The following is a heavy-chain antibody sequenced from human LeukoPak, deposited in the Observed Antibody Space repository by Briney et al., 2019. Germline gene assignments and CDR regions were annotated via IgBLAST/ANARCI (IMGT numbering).Heavy chain of an antibody. V-gene: IGHV3-23*01. CDR2: ISGSGSST. D-gene: IGHD4-17*01. J-gene: IGHJ2*01. CDR3: AKLPSYGDYGVYWYFDL. CDR1: GFTFSSYA. Sequence: GGSLRLSCAASGFTFSSYAMSWVRQAPGKGLEWVSAISGSGSSTYYADSVKGRFTISRDNSKNTLYLQMNSLRAEDTAVYYCAKLPSYGDYGVYWYFDLWGRGTLVTVSS.